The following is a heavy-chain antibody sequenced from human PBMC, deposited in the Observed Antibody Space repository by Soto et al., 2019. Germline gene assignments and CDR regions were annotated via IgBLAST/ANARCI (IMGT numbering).Heavy chain of an antibody. CDR1: GFTFSGSA. CDR3: TRHDGSGCPHFDY. D-gene: IGHD6-19*01. CDR2: IRSKANSYAT. V-gene: IGHV3-73*01. Sequence: PGGSLRLSCAASGFTFSGSAMHWVRQASGKGLEWVGRIRSKANSYATAYAASVKGRFTISRDDSKNTAYLQMNSLKTEDTAVYYCTRHDGSGCPHFDYWGQGTLVTVSS. J-gene: IGHJ4*02.